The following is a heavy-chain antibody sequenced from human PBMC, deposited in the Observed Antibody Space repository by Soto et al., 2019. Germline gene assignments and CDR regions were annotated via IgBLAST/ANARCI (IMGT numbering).Heavy chain of an antibody. Sequence: EVQLVESGGGLVQPGGSLRLSCEVSAFTFSDHFIDCVRQAPGKGLEWVGRSRDKAHSYTTEYAASVKGRFTISRDDSRNSLYLQMNSLQTEDTAVSYCARNLAYGGGYTFDYWGQGTLVTVSS. D-gene: IGHD2-21*01. CDR3: ARNLAYGGGYTFDY. V-gene: IGHV3-72*01. CDR2: SRDKAHSYTT. CDR1: AFTFSDHF. J-gene: IGHJ4*02.